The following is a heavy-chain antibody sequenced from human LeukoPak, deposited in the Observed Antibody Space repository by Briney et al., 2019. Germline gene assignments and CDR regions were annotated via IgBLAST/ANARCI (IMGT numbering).Heavy chain of an antibody. CDR2: ISETT. CDR3: VREVGRPKTFYFDS. D-gene: IGHD3-16*01. Sequence: GGSLRLSCIASGFVFSRDNMNWVRQAPGKGLEWVAHISETTYYADSVQGRFTISRDNAKNSLYLQMSNPRVDDTAMYYCVREVGRPKTFYFDSWGRGTPVTVSS. J-gene: IGHJ4*02. CDR1: GFVFSRDN. V-gene: IGHV3-48*04.